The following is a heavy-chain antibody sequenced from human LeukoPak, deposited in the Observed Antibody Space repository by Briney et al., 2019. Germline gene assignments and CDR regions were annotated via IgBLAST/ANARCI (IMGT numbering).Heavy chain of an antibody. CDR2: IYYSGST. D-gene: IGHD1-26*01. CDR1: GGSISTYY. V-gene: IGHV4-59*01. CDR3: ARGTLVGAIYNWFDP. J-gene: IGHJ5*02. Sequence: SETLSLTCTVSGGSISTYYWSWIRQPPGKGLEWIGYIYYSGSTNYNPSLKSRVTISVDTSKYQFSLKLSSVTAADTAVYYCARGTLVGAIYNWFDPWGQGTLVTVSS.